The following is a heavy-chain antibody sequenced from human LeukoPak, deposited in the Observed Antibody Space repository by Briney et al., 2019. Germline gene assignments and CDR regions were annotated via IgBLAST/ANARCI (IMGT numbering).Heavy chain of an antibody. CDR2: ISGGGGST. V-gene: IGHV3-23*01. CDR1: GFTFSIYA. J-gene: IGHJ4*02. CDR3: AKGSRISMVRGVVMGDY. D-gene: IGHD3-10*01. Sequence: GGSLRLSCAASGFTFSIYAMSWVRQAPGKGLEWVSAISGGGGSTYYADSVKGRFTISRDNSKNTLYLQMNSLRAEDTDVYYCAKGSRISMVRGVVMGDYWGQGTLVTVSS.